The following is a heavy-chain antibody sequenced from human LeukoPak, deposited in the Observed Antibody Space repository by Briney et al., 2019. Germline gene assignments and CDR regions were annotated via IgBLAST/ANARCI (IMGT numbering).Heavy chain of an antibody. V-gene: IGHV3-30*18. J-gene: IGHJ4*02. CDR3: AKDRTAGYDGLVDY. Sequence: GGTLRLSCAASGFTFSAYAMRWVRQAPGKGVEWGAVISYDGSNKYYTDSVKGGFTISRDNSKNTLYLQMNSLRAEDTAVYYCAKDRTAGYDGLVDYWGQGTLVIVSS. CDR1: GFTFSAYA. CDR2: ISYDGSNK. D-gene: IGHD5-12*01.